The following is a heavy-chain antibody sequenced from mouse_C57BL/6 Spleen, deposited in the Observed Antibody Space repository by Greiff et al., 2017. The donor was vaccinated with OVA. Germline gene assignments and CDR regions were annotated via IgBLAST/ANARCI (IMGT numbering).Heavy chain of an antibody. J-gene: IGHJ2*01. D-gene: IGHD1-1*01. V-gene: IGHV1-15*01. CDR3: TRRTTVVDY. CDR2: IDPETGGT. CDR1: GYTFTDYE. Sequence: VQLQQSGAELVRPGASVTLSCKASGYTFTDYEMHWVKQTPVHGLEWIGAIDPETGGTAYNQKFKGKAILTADKSSSTAYMELRSLTSEDSAVYYCTRRTTVVDYWGQGTTRTVSS.